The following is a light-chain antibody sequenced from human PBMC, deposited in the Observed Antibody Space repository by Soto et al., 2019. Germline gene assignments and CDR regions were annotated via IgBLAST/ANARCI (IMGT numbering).Light chain of an antibody. Sequence: PVLTQPSSVSGCSVEWITISCTRKSSDIGTYILVSWYQQHPGNAPQLMIYEVNKRPSGVSDRFSGSKSGNTASLTISGLQAEDEADYYCCAYAGSHNYVFGNGTKVTVL. CDR1: SSDIGTYIL. J-gene: IGLJ1*01. V-gene: IGLV2-23*02. CDR2: EVN. CDR3: CAYAGSHNYV.